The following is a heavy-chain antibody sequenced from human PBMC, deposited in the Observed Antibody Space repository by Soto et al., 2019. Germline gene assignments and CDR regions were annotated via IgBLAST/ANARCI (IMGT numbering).Heavy chain of an antibody. Sequence: QVQLVESGGGVVQPGRSLRLSCAASGFTFSSYGMHWVRQAPGKGLEWVAVIVYDGSNKYYEESVKGRFTISRDNSKNTLYLQMNSLRAEDTAVYYCAKDKWGYSSSSSYGMDVWGQGTTVTDSS. J-gene: IGHJ6*02. V-gene: IGHV3-30*18. D-gene: IGHD6-6*01. CDR3: AKDKWGYSSSSSYGMDV. CDR1: GFTFSSYG. CDR2: IVYDGSNK.